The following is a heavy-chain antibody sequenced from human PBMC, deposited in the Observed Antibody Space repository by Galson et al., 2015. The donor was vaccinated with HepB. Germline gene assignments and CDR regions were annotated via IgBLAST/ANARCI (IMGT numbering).Heavy chain of an antibody. J-gene: IGHJ6*02. V-gene: IGHV1-3*01. CDR2: INAGNGNT. CDR3: ASRAPKGYCSSTSCYAGEGYYYYGMDV. Sequence: SVKVSCKASGYTFTSYAMHWVRQAPGQRLEWMGWINAGNGNTKYSQKFQGRVTITRDTSASTAYMELSSLRSEDTAVYYCASRAPKGYCSSTSCYAGEGYYYYGMDVWGQGTTVTVSS. D-gene: IGHD2-2*01. CDR1: GYTFTSYA.